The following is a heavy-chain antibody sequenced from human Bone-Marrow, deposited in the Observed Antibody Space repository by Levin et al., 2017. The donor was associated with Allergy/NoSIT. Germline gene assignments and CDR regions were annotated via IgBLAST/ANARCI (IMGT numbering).Heavy chain of an antibody. D-gene: IGHD3-10*01. Sequence: SQTLSLPCTVSCGSISSSYWSWIRQPPGKGLEWIGYIYYSGSTNYNPSLKSRVTISVDTSKNQFSLKLSSVTAADTAVYYCARSGAEIRDYYYGSGNWFDPWGQGTLVTVSS. CDR2: IYYSGST. CDR3: ARSGAEIRDYYYGSGNWFDP. CDR1: CGSISSSY. J-gene: IGHJ5*02. V-gene: IGHV4-59*08.